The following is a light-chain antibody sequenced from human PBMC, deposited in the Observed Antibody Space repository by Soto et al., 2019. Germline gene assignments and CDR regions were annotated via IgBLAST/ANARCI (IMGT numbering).Light chain of an antibody. CDR1: QSVSSY. Sequence: EIVLTQSPATLSLSPGERATLSCRASQSVSSYLAWYQQKPGQAPRLLIYDASNRATGIPARCSGSGSGTDFTLTISSLEPEDFAVYYCQQRRSWPVTFGPGTKVYIK. CDR2: DAS. J-gene: IGKJ3*01. CDR3: QQRRSWPVT. V-gene: IGKV3-11*01.